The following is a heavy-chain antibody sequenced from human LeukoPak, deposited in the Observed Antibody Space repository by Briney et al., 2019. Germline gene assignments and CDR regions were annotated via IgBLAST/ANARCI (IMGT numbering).Heavy chain of an antibody. CDR1: GFTVSSNY. Sequence: PGGSLRLSCAASGFTVSSNYMSWVRQAPGKGLEWVSVIYSGGNTYHADSVRGRFTISRDNAKNTLYLDMNGLRAEDTAVYYCARTTKHSYDVWGQGTLVTVSS. CDR3: ARTTKHSYDV. CDR2: IYSGGNT. J-gene: IGHJ4*02. V-gene: IGHV3-53*01. D-gene: IGHD3-16*01.